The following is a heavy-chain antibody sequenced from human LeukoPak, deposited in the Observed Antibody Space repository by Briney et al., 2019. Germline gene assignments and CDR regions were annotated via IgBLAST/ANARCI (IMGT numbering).Heavy chain of an antibody. V-gene: IGHV3-23*01. CDR2: ITSGFTP. D-gene: IGHD2-15*01. CDR1: GLTFSDYA. CDR3: AKDYSDSRVADVFFEY. J-gene: IGHJ4*02. Sequence: GGSLRLSCAASGLTFSDYAMSWFRQAPGKGLEWVSGITSGFTPHYADSVKGRFTISRENSKNTFHLQLSSLRAEDTAVYYCAKDYSDSRVADVFFEYWGQGTLVTVSS.